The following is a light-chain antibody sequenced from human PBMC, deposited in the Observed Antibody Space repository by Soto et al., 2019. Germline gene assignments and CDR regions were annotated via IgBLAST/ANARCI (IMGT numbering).Light chain of an antibody. Sequence: ETVLTQSPGTLSLSPGDRATLSCRARQSVSSTYLAWYQQRPGQAPRLLIYAASRRATGIPDRFSGSGSGTDFTLTISRLEPEDFAVYCCQQYDTFGGGTKVDIK. J-gene: IGKJ4*01. CDR1: QSVSSTY. CDR3: QQYDT. V-gene: IGKV3-20*01. CDR2: AAS.